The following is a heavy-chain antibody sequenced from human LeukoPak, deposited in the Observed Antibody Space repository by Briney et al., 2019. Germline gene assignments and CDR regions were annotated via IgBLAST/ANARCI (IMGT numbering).Heavy chain of an antibody. CDR3: ARGTMVRGVMEYYYGMDV. CDR2: ISYDGSNK. D-gene: IGHD3-10*01. J-gene: IGHJ6*02. Sequence: GRSLRLSCAAFGITFSSYAMHWVRQAPGKGLEWVAVISYDGSNKYYADSVKGRFTISRDNSKNTLYLQMNSLRAEDTAVYYCARGTMVRGVMEYYYGMDVWGQGTTVTVSS. V-gene: IGHV3-30*04. CDR1: GITFSSYA.